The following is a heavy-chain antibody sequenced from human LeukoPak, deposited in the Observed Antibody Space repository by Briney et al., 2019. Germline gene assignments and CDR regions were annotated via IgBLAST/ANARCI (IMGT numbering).Heavy chain of an antibody. CDR3: ARVPYYDSSPPI. D-gene: IGHD3-22*01. V-gene: IGHV4-34*01. J-gene: IGHJ3*02. CDR2: INHSGSA. CDR1: GGSFSGYY. Sequence: SETLSLTCAVYGGSFSGYYWSWIRQPPGKGLEWIGEINHSGSANYNPSLKSRVTISVDTSKNQFSLKLSSVTAADTAVYYCARVPYYDSSPPIWGQGTMVTVSS.